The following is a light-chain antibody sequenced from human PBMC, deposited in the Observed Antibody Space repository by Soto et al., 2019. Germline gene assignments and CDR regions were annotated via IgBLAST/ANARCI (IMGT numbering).Light chain of an antibody. CDR1: SSNIGSNF. CDR2: RNN. V-gene: IGLV1-47*01. CDR3: AAYDDSLSGSV. Sequence: QSVLTQPPSASGTPGQRVTISCSGSSSNIGSNFVYWYQQFPGTAPKLLIYRNNQRPSGVPDRFSGSKSGTAASLAISALPSENEAESYCAAYDDSLSGSVFGGGTKLTVL. J-gene: IGLJ3*02.